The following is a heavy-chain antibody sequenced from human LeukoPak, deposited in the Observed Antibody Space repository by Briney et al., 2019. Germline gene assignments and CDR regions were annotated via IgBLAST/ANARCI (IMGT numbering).Heavy chain of an antibody. CDR2: ISSNGGST. Sequence: GGSLRLSCAASGFTFSSYSMHWVRQAPGKGLEYVSGISSNGGSTYYANSVKGRFTIPRDNSKNTLYLQMGSLRAEDMAVYYCVRGPDSFDYWGQGTLVTVSS. J-gene: IGHJ4*02. V-gene: IGHV3-64*01. CDR1: GFTFSSYS. CDR3: VRGPDSFDY.